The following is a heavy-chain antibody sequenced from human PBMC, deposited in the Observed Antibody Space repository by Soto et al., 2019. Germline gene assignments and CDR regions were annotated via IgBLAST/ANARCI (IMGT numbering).Heavy chain of an antibody. CDR3: ARGGIAVAGTHY. D-gene: IGHD6-19*01. CDR2: INHSGST. CDR1: GGSFSGYY. Sequence: QVQLQQWGAGLLKPSETLSLTCAVYGGSFSGYYWSWIRQPPGKGLEWIGEINHSGSTNYNPSLKSRATISVDKSKNQFSLKLSSVTAADTAVYYCARGGIAVAGTHYWGQGTLVTVSS. J-gene: IGHJ4*02. V-gene: IGHV4-34*01.